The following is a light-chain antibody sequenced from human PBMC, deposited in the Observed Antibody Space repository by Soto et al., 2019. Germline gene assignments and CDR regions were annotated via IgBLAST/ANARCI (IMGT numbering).Light chain of an antibody. CDR2: KAS. V-gene: IGKV1-5*03. J-gene: IGKJ1*01. Sequence: DIQMTQSPSTLSASVGDRVTITCRASQTVYDWLAWYQQRPGKAPKLLIYKASILENGVPSRFSGSGSGTEFTLSIRSLQPDDFATYYCQQYNIYSGTFGQGTKVEN. CDR1: QTVYDW. CDR3: QQYNIYSGT.